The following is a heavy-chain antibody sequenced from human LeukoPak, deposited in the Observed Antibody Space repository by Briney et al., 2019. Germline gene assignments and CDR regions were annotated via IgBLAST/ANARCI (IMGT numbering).Heavy chain of an antibody. CDR3: ARGPKRSGYSSSSTRSLTSKGFDP. V-gene: IGHV4-38-2*02. CDR2: IYHSGST. D-gene: IGHD6-6*01. J-gene: IGHJ5*02. Sequence: PSETLSLTCTVSGYSISNGYYWGWIRQPPGKGLEWIGSIYHSGSTYYNPSLKSRVTISVDTSKNQFSLKLSSVTATDTAVYYCARGPKRSGYSSSSTRSLTSKGFDPWGQGTLVTVSS. CDR1: GYSISNGYY.